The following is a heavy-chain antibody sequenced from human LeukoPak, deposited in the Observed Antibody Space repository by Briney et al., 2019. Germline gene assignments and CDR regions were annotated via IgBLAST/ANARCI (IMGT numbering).Heavy chain of an antibody. D-gene: IGHD6-13*01. Sequence: SETMSLTRTVSGGSINSNLWSWIRQPAGKGLEWIGRIYSTGSTNYNPSLKGRVTMSVDTSKKQFSLKLDSVTAGDTALYYCAKDGSSWPFFNYWGLGTLVAVSS. J-gene: IGHJ4*02. V-gene: IGHV4-4*07. CDR2: IYSTGST. CDR3: AKDGSSWPFFNY. CDR1: GGSINSNL.